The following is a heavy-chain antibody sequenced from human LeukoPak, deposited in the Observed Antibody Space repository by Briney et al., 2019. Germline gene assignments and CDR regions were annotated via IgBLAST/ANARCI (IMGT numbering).Heavy chain of an antibody. J-gene: IGHJ4*02. D-gene: IGHD5-24*01. CDR1: GYTFRSSG. Sequence: ASVEVSCKASGYTFRSSGISWVRQAPGQGLEGMGWISAVNGDINYAQNFQGRVTMTTDTSTSTTYMELRSLTSDDTAVYYCAKDYNYIIDYWGQGTLVTVSS. CDR3: AKDYNYIIDY. V-gene: IGHV1-18*01. CDR2: ISAVNGDI.